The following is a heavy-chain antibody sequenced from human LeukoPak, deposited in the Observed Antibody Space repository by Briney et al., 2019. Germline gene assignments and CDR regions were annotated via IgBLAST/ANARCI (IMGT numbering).Heavy chain of an antibody. V-gene: IGHV3-74*01. CDR1: GFTFSNHR. D-gene: IGHD5-18*01. CDR3: ARGGSDTAMAHDY. J-gene: IGHJ4*02. Sequence: PGGSLRLSCAASGFTFSNHRMHWVRQAPGKGLMWVSRINRGGSRTDYADSVKGRFTISRDDAKNTLYLQLNSLRAEDTAVYFCARGGSDTAMAHDYWGQGTLVTVSS. CDR2: INRGGSRT.